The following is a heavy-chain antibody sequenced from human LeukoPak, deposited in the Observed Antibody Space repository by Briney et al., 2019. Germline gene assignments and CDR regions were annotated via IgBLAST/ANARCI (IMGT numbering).Heavy chain of an antibody. V-gene: IGHV4-34*01. CDR2: INHSGST. D-gene: IGHD2-2*01. J-gene: IGHJ5*02. CDR3: ARVYCSSISCYNWSDP. CDR1: GGSFSGYY. Sequence: PSETLSLTCAVYGGSFSGYYWSWIRQPPGKGLEWIGEINHSGSTNYNPSLKSRVTISVDTSKNQFSLKLSSVTAADTAVYYCARVYCSSISCYNWSDPWGQGTLVTVSS.